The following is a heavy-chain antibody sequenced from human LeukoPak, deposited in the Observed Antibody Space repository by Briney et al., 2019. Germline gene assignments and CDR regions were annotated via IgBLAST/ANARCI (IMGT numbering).Heavy chain of an antibody. CDR2: ISSSSSYI. CDR3: ARENVVVYYDSSGYYDY. CDR1: GFTFSSYS. J-gene: IGHJ4*02. D-gene: IGHD3-22*01. V-gene: IGHV3-21*01. Sequence: GGSLRLSCAASGFTFSSYSMHWVRQAPGKGLEWVSSISSSSSYIYYADSVKGRFTISRDNAKNSLYLQMNSLRAEDTAVYYCARENVVVYYDSSGYYDYWGQGTLVTVSS.